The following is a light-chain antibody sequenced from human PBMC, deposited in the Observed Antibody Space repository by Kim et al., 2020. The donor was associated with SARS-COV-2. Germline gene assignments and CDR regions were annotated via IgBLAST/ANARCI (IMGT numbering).Light chain of an antibody. Sequence: ASVGEKVTLTCRASQGINSYLAGYQQKAGQAPRLVIYAASALQSGVPSRFSGSGSGTDFTLTISSLQPEDVATYYCQKYNSVPFTFGPGTKVDIK. J-gene: IGKJ3*01. CDR1: QGINSY. CDR3: QKYNSVPFT. CDR2: AAS. V-gene: IGKV1-27*01.